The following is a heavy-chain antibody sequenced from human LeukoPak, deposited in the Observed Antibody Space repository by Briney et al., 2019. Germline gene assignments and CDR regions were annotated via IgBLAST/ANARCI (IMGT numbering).Heavy chain of an antibody. D-gene: IGHD2-21*01. CDR1: GFTFTSYG. J-gene: IGHJ4*02. CDR2: IWYDGSDK. V-gene: IGHV3-33*01. CDR3: VRDTRVMDY. Sequence: GGSLRLSCAASGFTFTSYGLHWVRQAPGKGLEWVALIWYDGSDKYYADSVKGRFTISRDDSKNTVYLQMNSLRAEDTATYYCVRDTRVMDYWGQGTLVTVSS.